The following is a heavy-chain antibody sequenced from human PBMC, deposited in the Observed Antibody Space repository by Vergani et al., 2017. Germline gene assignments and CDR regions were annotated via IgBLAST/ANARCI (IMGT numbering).Heavy chain of an antibody. Sequence: QVQLQESGPGLVKPSETLSLTCSVSTESISRYYWSWIRQPAGKGLEWIGRVFSSGSTVYNPALKSRVIMSLDTSKKQLSLNLTSVTAADTAVYFCAREIIHPGETDAFDIWGLGTMVTVSS. CDR2: VFSSGST. CDR3: AREIIHPGETDAFDI. V-gene: IGHV4-4*07. D-gene: IGHD3-3*01. J-gene: IGHJ3*02. CDR1: TESISRYY.